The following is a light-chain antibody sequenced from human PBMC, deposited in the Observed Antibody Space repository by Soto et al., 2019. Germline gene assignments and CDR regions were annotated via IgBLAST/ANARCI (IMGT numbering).Light chain of an antibody. J-gene: IGLJ2*01. V-gene: IGLV2-23*02. CDR1: SSDVGSYNL. CDR3: CSYAGSSTFPV. CDR2: EVS. Sequence: QSVLTQPASVSGSPGQSITISCTGTSSDVGSYNLVSWYQRHPGKAPKLMIYEVSKRPSGVSNRFSGSKSGNTASLTISGLQAEDEADYYCCSYAGSSTFPVFGGGTKLTVL.